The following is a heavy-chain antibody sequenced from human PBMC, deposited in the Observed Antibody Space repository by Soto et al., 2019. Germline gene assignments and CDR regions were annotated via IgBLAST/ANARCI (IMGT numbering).Heavy chain of an antibody. CDR3: AREADRYGYRDDAFDI. Sequence: KPSETLSLTCTVSGGSISSYDWSWIRQPPGKGLEWIGYIYYSGSTNYNPSLKSRVTISVDTSKNQFSLKLSSVTAADTAVYYCAREADRYGYRDDAFDIWGQGTTFTVSS. CDR2: IYYSGST. V-gene: IGHV4-59*01. J-gene: IGHJ3*02. D-gene: IGHD5-18*01. CDR1: GGSISSYD.